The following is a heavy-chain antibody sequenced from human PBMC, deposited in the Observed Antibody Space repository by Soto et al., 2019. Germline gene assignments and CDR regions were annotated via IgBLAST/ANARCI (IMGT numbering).Heavy chain of an antibody. CDR3: ARAKQMVGDNWFDP. CDR1: GCTFSSYG. CDR2: IWYDGSNK. Sequence: VGSLRLSCASSGCTFSSYGMHCVRHAPGKGLEWVAVIWYDGSNKYYADSVKGRFTISRDNSKNTLYLQMNSLRAEDTAVYYCARAKQMVGDNWFDPWGQGTLVTVSS. V-gene: IGHV3-33*01. J-gene: IGHJ5*02. D-gene: IGHD6-13*01.